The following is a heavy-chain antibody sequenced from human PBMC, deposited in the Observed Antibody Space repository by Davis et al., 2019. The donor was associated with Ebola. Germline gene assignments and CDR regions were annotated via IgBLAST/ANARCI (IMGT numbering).Heavy chain of an antibody. CDR2: IFSNDEK. Sequence: SGPTLVKPTETLTLTCTVSGFSLSNARVGVSWIRQPPGKALEWLAHIFSNDEKSYSTSLKRRLTIFKDTSRRQVVLTMTNLAPEDTATYYCARSLYSGSYFDYWGQGTLVTVSS. CDR1: GFSLSNARVG. J-gene: IGHJ4*02. V-gene: IGHV2-26*01. D-gene: IGHD1-26*01. CDR3: ARSLYSGSYFDY.